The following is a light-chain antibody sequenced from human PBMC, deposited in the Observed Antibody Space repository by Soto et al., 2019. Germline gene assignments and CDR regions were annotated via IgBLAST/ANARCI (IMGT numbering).Light chain of an antibody. V-gene: IGKV3-15*01. Sequence: EIVMTQSPGTLSVSPGERATLSCRASQSVRSKLAWYQQKPGQAPRLLIYDASTRATGIPARFSGSGSGTECTLTISSRQSEDFAVYYCQQYNNWPPIAFGQGTRLEI. CDR3: QQYNNWPPIA. CDR1: QSVRSK. CDR2: DAS. J-gene: IGKJ5*01.